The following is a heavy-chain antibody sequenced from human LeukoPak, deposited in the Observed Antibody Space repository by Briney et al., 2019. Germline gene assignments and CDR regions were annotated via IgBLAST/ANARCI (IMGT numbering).Heavy chain of an antibody. J-gene: IGHJ4*02. D-gene: IGHD1-26*01. CDR3: ARLVGQREYFDY. CDR2: IYYSGST. Sequence: PSETLSLTCTVSGGSISSYYWSWIRQPPGKGLEWIGYIYYSGSTNYNPSLKSRVTISVDTSKNQFSLKLSSVTAADTAVYYCARLVGQREYFDYWGQGTLVTVSS. V-gene: IGHV4-59*08. CDR1: GGSISSYY.